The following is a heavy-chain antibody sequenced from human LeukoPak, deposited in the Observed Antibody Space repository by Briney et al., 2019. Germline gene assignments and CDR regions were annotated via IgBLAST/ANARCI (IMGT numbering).Heavy chain of an antibody. V-gene: IGHV1-24*01. Sequence: ASVKVSCKVSGYTLTELSMFWVRQAPGKGLEWMGSFDPEDGKTVSAQKFQGRVTITTDESTSTAYMELSSLRSEDTAVYYCARLSSTSFYYYMDVWGKGTTVTVSS. CDR1: GYTLTELS. D-gene: IGHD2-2*01. CDR3: ARLSSTSFYYYMDV. CDR2: FDPEDGKT. J-gene: IGHJ6*03.